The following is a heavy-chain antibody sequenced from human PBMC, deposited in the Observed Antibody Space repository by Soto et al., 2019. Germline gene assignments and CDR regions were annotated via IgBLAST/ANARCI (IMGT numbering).Heavy chain of an antibody. Sequence: SETLSLTCTVSGGSISSYYWSWIRQPPGKGLEWAGHISYRGGTNYNPSLKSRITISLDTSRNQFSLKLSSVTAADTAVYYCARVGDTSDYFYYLDHWGQGALVTVSS. CDR1: GGSISSYY. CDR3: ARVGDTSDYFYYLDH. J-gene: IGHJ4*02. V-gene: IGHV4-59*01. CDR2: ISYRGGT. D-gene: IGHD3-22*01.